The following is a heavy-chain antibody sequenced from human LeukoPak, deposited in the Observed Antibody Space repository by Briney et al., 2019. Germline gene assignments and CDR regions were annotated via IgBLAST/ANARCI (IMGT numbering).Heavy chain of an antibody. Sequence: ASVKVSCKASVYTLGNYDINWVRQSTGHGLEWMGWMNPKSGKRDYGQKFQGRLTITRNTSINTAYMELSSLRSEDSAVYYCARRPLTISEGFDLWGQGTMVTVSS. V-gene: IGHV1-8*02. CDR2: MNPKSGKR. D-gene: IGHD3-3*01. J-gene: IGHJ3*01. CDR3: ARRPLTISEGFDL. CDR1: VYTLGNYD.